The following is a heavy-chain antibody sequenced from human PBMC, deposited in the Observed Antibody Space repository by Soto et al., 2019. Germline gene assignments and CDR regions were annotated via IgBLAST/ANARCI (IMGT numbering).Heavy chain of an antibody. CDR1: GYTFTSYG. J-gene: IGHJ6*02. V-gene: IGHV1-18*01. CDR3: ARMGDVPYYYYGMDV. CDR2: INAYNGDT. D-gene: IGHD3-16*01. Sequence: QVQLVQSGAEVKKPGASVKVSCKASGYTFTSYGFSWVRQAPGQGLEWMGWINAYNGDTNYAQNLQGRVTMTTDTSTHTAYMERRSLRSADTAVYYCARMGDVPYYYYGMDVWGQGTTVTVSS.